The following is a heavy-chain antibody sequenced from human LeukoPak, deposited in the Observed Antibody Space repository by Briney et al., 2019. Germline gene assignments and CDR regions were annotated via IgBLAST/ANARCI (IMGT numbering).Heavy chain of an antibody. J-gene: IGHJ4*02. CDR2: NSGSSSTI. D-gene: IGHD6-6*01. Sequence: PGGSLRLSCAASGFTFSTYSMHCVRQAPGKGLEWVSYNSGSSSTIYYADSVKGRFTISRDNAKNSLYVQMNSLRAEDTAVYYCARDRARTFDYWGQGTLVTVSS. V-gene: IGHV3-48*01. CDR3: ARDRARTFDY. CDR1: GFTFSTYS.